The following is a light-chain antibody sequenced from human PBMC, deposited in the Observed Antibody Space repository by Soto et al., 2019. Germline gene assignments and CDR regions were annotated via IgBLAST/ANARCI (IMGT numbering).Light chain of an antibody. J-gene: IGLJ1*01. CDR2: DVS. CDR1: SSDVGGYNY. V-gene: IGLV2-11*01. Sequence: QSALTQPRSVSGSPGQSGTISCTGTSSDVGGYNYVSWYQQHPGKAPKLMIYDVSKRPSGVPDRFSGSKSGNTPSLTISGLQAEDEADYYCCSYAGSYTLYVFGTGTKLTVL. CDR3: CSYAGSYTLYV.